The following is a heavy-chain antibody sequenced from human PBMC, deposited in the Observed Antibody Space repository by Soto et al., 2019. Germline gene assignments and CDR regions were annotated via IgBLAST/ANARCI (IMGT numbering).Heavy chain of an antibody. CDR3: ARTGYYQEYYFDY. D-gene: IGHD3-9*01. CDR1: GYTFTSYA. CDR2: INAGNGNT. Sequence: GASVKVSCKASGYTFTSYAMHWVRQAPGQRLEWMGWINAGNGNTKYSQKFQGRVTMTRDTSTSTVYMELSSLRSEDTAVYYCARTGYYQEYYFDYWGQGTLVTVSS. V-gene: IGHV1-3*01. J-gene: IGHJ4*02.